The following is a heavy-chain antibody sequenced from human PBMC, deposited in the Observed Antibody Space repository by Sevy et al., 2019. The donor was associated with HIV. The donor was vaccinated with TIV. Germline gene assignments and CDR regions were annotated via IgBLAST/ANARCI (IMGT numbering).Heavy chain of an antibody. V-gene: IGHV3-72*01. CDR3: ATHAGIAAAGRVFDY. Sequence: GGSLRLSCAASGFTFSDHYMEWVRQAPGKGLEWVGRIRNKADSYTSEYAASTKGRLTIESDDSKNSMYLPMNSLKTEDTAVYYCATHAGIAAAGRVFDYWGQGTLVTVSS. D-gene: IGHD6-13*01. CDR2: IRNKADSYTS. CDR1: GFTFSDHY. J-gene: IGHJ4*02.